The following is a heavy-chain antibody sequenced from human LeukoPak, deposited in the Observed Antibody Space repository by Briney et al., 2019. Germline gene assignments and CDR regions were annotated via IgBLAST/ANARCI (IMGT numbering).Heavy chain of an antibody. Sequence: SQTLSLTCAISGDSVSSNSAAWSWIRQSPSRGLEWLGRTYYRSKWYNDYAVSVKSRITINPDTSKNQFSLQLNSVTPEDTAVYYCAREENGWWYQLDYWGQGTLVTVSS. J-gene: IGHJ4*02. CDR2: TYYRSKWYN. D-gene: IGHD2-15*01. V-gene: IGHV6-1*01. CDR3: AREENGWWYQLDY. CDR1: GDSVSSNSAA.